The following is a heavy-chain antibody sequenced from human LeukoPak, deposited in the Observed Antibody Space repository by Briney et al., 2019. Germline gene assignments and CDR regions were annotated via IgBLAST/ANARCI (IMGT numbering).Heavy chain of an antibody. V-gene: IGHV4-39*07. J-gene: IGHJ4*02. D-gene: IGHD5-18*01. CDR3: ARASPHGYSYGLLDY. Sequence: PSETLSLTCTVSGGSISSSSYYWGWIRQPPGKGLEWIGSLYYSGSTYYNPSLKSRVTISVDTSKNQFSLKLSSVTAVDTAVYYCARASPHGYSYGLLDYWGQGTLVTVSS. CDR2: LYYSGST. CDR1: GGSISSSSYY.